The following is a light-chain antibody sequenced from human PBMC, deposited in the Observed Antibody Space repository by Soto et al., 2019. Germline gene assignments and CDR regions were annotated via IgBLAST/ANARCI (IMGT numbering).Light chain of an antibody. CDR3: QQCYIYWT. Sequence: PITQSPSTLSASVVHAVTITCPARQTINNCLAWYQQKPGKGPKLLISDASSLEPGVPSRFSGSGSGTEFTLSINSLQPDDFATYYCQQCYIYWTFGQGTKVDIK. CDR1: QTINNC. V-gene: IGKV1-5*01. CDR2: DAS. J-gene: IGKJ1*01.